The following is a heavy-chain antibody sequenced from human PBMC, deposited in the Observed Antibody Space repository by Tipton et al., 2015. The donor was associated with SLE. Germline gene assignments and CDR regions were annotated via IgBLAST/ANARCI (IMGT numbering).Heavy chain of an antibody. V-gene: IGHV4-59*12. CDR3: ARDGYSSSGYFDY. D-gene: IGHD6-13*01. CDR2: IYYSGST. CDR1: GGSISSYY. J-gene: IGHJ4*02. Sequence: TLSLTCTVSGGSISSYYWSWIRQPPGKGLEWIGYIYYSGSTNYNPSLKSRVTISVDTSKNQFSLKLSSVTAADTAVYYCARDGYSSSGYFDYWGQGTLVTVSS.